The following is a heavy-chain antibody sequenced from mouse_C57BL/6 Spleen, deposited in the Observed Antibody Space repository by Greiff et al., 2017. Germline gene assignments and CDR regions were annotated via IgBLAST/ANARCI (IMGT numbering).Heavy chain of an antibody. J-gene: IGHJ1*03. V-gene: IGHV1-64*01. CDR3: ARRGTTVVRYFDV. CDR1: GYTFTSYW. CDR2: IHPNSGST. D-gene: IGHD1-1*01. Sequence: QVQLQQPGAELVKPGASVKLSCKASGYTFTSYWMHWVKQSPGQGLEWIGMIHPNSGSTNYNAKFKSKATLTVDKSSSTAYMQLSSLTSEDSAVYVCARRGTTVVRYFDVWGTGTTVTVSS.